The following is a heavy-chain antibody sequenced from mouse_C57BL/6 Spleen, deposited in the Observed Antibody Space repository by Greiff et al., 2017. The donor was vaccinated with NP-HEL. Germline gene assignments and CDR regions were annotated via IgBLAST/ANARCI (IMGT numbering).Heavy chain of an antibody. J-gene: IGHJ1*03. CDR2: ISDGGSYT. CDR1: GFTFSSYA. Sequence: DVMLVESGGGLVKPGGSLKLSCAASGFTFSSYAMSWVRQTPEKRLEWVATISDGGSYTYYPDNVKGRFTISRDNAKNNLYLQMSHLKSEDTAMYYCARALGRGYFDVWGTGTTVTVSS. V-gene: IGHV5-4*03. D-gene: IGHD4-1*01. CDR3: ARALGRGYFDV.